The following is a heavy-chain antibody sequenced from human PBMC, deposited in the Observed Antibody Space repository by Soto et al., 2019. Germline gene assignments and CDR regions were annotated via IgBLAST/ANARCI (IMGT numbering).Heavy chain of an antibody. J-gene: IGHJ5*02. Sequence: EVQLVQSGAEVKKPGESLQISCKGPEYIFTTYWIGWVRQMPGKGLEWMGIIYPGDSDTRYSPSFQGEVTISVDKSITTVYLQWSRLKTSVTTMYYCASEATTALTWGQGTLVTVSS. V-gene: IGHV5-51*01. CDR1: EYIFTTYW. CDR2: IYPGDSDT. CDR3: ASEATTALT. D-gene: IGHD1-1*01.